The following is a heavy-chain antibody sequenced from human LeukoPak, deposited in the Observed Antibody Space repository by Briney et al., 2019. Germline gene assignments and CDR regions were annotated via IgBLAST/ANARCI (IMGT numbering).Heavy chain of an antibody. J-gene: IGHJ4*02. CDR1: GFSFSTYW. Sequence: GGSLRLSCAASGFSFSTYWMSWVRQTPEKRLEFVANINQDASVRNYMDSLKGRCTISRDNAKKSVYLEINSLRADDTAVYYCARDPGSSSFDLWGQGALVTVSS. CDR2: INQDASVR. CDR3: ARDPGSSSFDL. D-gene: IGHD6-13*01. V-gene: IGHV3-7*01.